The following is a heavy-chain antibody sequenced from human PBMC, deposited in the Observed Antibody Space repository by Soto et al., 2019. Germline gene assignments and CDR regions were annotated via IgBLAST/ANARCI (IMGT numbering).Heavy chain of an antibody. CDR1: GVSISSGIYY. V-gene: IGHV4-39*01. D-gene: IGHD2-15*01. CDR2: IYYSGST. Sequence: SETLSLTCTVSGVSISSGIYYWGWIRQPPGKGLEWIGYIYYSGSTYYNPSLKSRVTISLDTSKNQFSLKLSSVTAADTAVYYCARGGRFYSNNWFDPWGQGTLVTV. CDR3: ARGGRFYSNNWFDP. J-gene: IGHJ5*02.